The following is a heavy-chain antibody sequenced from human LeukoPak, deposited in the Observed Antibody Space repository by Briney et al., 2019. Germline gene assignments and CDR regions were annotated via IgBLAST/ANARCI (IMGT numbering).Heavy chain of an antibody. CDR3: ARESIVATIRYFDY. D-gene: IGHD5-12*01. J-gene: IGHJ4*02. CDR1: GGSISSYY. CDR2: IYTSGST. Sequence: SETLSLTCTVSGGSISSYYWSWIRQPAGKGLEWIGRIYTSGSTNYNPSLKSRVTMSVDTSKNQFSLKLSSVTAADTAVYYRARESIVATIRYFDYWGQGTLVTVSS. V-gene: IGHV4-4*07.